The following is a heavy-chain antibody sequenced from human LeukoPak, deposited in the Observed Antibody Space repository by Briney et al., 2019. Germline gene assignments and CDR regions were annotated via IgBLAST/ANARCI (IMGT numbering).Heavy chain of an antibody. Sequence: GGSLRLSCAASGFTFNTYAMSWVRQAPGKGLEWVSSISGGGDTTYYADSVKGRLTISRDNSKNTLYLQMNSLRAEDTAIYYCAKATIEQWLVKVDSFDSWGQGTLSPSPQ. CDR1: GFTFNTYA. V-gene: IGHV3-23*01. J-gene: IGHJ4*02. CDR2: ISGGGDTT. CDR3: AKATIEQWLVKVDSFDS. D-gene: IGHD6-19*01.